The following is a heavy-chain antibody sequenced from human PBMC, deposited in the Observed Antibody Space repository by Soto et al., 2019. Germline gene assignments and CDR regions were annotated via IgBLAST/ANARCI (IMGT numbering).Heavy chain of an antibody. D-gene: IGHD3-10*01. J-gene: IGHJ5*02. CDR1: GGSISSSNW. Sequence: QVQLQESGPGLVKPSGTLSLTCAVSGGSISSSNWWSWVRQPPGKGLEWIGEIYHSGSTNYNPSPMSRVTLSVTKSNTQSSLKLSSVTAAATAVYYCARAYLVRGVMRWFDPWGQGTLVTVSS. V-gene: IGHV4-4*02. CDR2: IYHSGST. CDR3: ARAYLVRGVMRWFDP.